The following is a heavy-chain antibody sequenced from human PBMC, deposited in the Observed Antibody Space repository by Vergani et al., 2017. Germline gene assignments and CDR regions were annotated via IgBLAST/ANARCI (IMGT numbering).Heavy chain of an antibody. CDR2: ISSDGGST. D-gene: IGHD3-22*01. V-gene: IGHV3-23*04. J-gene: IGHJ4*02. Sequence: EVQLVASGGGLVQRGGSLRLSCAASGFTFSTYAMTWVRQAPGKGLEWVSTISSDGGSTYYADSVKGRFTISRDNSKNTLSLQMNSLTAEDTAIYYCAEPQGTSAYYYGGFDYWGQGILVTVSS. CDR3: AEPQGTSAYYYGGFDY. CDR1: GFTFSTYA.